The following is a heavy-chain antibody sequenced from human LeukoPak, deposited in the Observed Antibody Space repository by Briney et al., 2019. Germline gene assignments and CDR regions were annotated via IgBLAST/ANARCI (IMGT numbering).Heavy chain of an antibody. CDR1: GFTFSSYA. Sequence: GGSLRLSCAASGFTFSSYAMNWVRQAPGKGLEWVSYITSSSSTIYYADSVKGRFTISRDNAKNSLYLQMNSLRLEDTAMYYCARGGSSLDYWGQGILVTVSS. CDR2: ITSSSSTI. CDR3: ARGGSSLDY. V-gene: IGHV3-48*04. J-gene: IGHJ4*02. D-gene: IGHD6-13*01.